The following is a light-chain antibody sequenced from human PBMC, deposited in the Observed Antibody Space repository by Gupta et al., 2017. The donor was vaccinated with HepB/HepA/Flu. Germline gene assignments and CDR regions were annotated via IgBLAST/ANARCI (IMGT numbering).Light chain of an antibody. CDR1: QGISNH. V-gene: IGKV1-8*01. CDR2: DAS. J-gene: IGKJ1*01. Sequence: AIQMTQSPSSFSASTGDRVTITCRASQGISNHLVWYQQKPGKAPKLLIFDASTLHSGVPSRFSGSGYGTDFTLTISKLQSEDFATYYCQQYYNYLSWTFGQGTQVEIK. CDR3: QQYYNYLSWT.